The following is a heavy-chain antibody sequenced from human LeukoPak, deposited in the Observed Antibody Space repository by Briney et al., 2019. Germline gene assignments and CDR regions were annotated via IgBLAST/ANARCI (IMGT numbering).Heavy chain of an antibody. V-gene: IGHV4-39*07. D-gene: IGHD5-18*01. CDR2: IYYSGTT. J-gene: IGHJ5*02. Sequence: SETLSLTCTVSGGSISSSPYYWGWIRQPPGKGLEWIGSIYYSGTTHYSPSLESRVTISVDTSKNQFSLKLASVTAADTAIYYCAKGAGGFSYYNWLDPWGQGTLVTVSS. CDR3: AKGAGGFSYYNWLDP. CDR1: GGSISSSPYY.